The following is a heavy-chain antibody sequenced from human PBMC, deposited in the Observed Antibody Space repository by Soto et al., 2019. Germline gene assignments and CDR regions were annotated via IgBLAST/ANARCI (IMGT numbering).Heavy chain of an antibody. J-gene: IGHJ4*02. CDR3: ATITIFGVVPNYFDY. CDR1: GGSISSSSFY. D-gene: IGHD3-3*01. CDR2: FYYSEST. Sequence: SETLSLTCAVSGGSISSSSFYWGWIRQPLGKGLEWIGSFYYSESTYYNPSLKSRVIISVDTSKNQFSLKLSSVTAADTAVYYCATITIFGVVPNYFDYWGQGTLVTVSS. V-gene: IGHV4-39*01.